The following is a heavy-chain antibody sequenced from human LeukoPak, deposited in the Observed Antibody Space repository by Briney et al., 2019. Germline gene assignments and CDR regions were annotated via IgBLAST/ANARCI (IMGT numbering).Heavy chain of an antibody. Sequence: PGGSLRLSCAASGFTFSSYAMYWVRQAPGKGLQWVSTISDSGGTSYYADSVKGRLTISRDNSKNTLFLQMNSLRAEDTAMYYCAKSFSSGRTYWGQGTLVTVSS. CDR3: AKSFSSGRTY. J-gene: IGHJ4*02. V-gene: IGHV3-23*01. CDR2: ISDSGGTS. D-gene: IGHD3-10*01. CDR1: GFTFSSYA.